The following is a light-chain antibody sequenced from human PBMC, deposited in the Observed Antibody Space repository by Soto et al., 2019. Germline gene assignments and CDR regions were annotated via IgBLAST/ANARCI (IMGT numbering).Light chain of an antibody. CDR3: QTWGPGIVV. CDR1: SXXYSLA. V-gene: IGLV4-69*01. J-gene: IGLJ2*01. Sequence: AXXXXXVXXTXXXSSXXYSLAIAWHQQQAEKGPRYLMKVNSDGSHFKGDGIPDRFSGSSSGAERYLIISSLQSEDEADYYCQTWGPGIVVFGGGTQLTVL. CDR2: VNSDGSH.